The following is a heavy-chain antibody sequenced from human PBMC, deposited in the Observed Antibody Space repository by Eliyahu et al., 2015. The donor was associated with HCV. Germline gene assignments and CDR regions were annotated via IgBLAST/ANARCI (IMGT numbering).Heavy chain of an antibody. V-gene: IGHV3-7*01. D-gene: IGHD5-18*01. J-gene: IGHJ5*02. CDR2: INRDGSVK. CDR3: ARDPSYSAWDL. CDR1: GFTFSNFW. Sequence: EVQLVESGGGLVQPGGSXRXSGPASGFTFSNFWMSWVRQIPGRGLEFVANINRDGSVKNYVDSMRGRVTISRDNADKSLYLEMNSLRAEDSALYYCARDPSYSAWDLWGQGTLVTVSS.